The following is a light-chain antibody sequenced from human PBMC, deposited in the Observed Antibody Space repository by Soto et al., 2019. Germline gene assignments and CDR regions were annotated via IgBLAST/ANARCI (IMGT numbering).Light chain of an antibody. V-gene: IGLV2-14*01. CDR3: SSYTISSIPV. CDR1: SSDVGGYNY. CDR2: DVS. Sequence: QSALTQPASWSGSPGQSITISCTGTSSDVGGYNYVSWYQQHPGKAPKLMIYDVSNRPSGVSNRFSGSKSGNTASLTISGLQAEDEADYYCSSYTISSIPVFGTGTKVTVL. J-gene: IGLJ1*01.